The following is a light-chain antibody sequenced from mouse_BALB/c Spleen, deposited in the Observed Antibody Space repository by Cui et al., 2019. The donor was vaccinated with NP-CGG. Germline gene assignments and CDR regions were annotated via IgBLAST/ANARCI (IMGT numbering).Light chain of an antibody. Sequence: QALLFHKSAPTTSPGETVTLTCRSSTGAVTTSNYANWVQEKPDHLFTGLIGGTNNRAPGVPARFSGSLIGDKAALTITGAQTEDEAIYFCALWYSNHWVFGGGTKLTVL. CDR3: ALWYSNHWV. CDR1: TGAVTTSNY. J-gene: IGLJ1*01. CDR2: GTN. V-gene: IGLV1*01.